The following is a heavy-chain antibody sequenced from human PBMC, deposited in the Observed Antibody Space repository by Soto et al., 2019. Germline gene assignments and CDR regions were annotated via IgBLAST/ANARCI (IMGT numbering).Heavy chain of an antibody. CDR2: IFSNDEK. Sequence: QVTLKESGPVLVKPTETLTLSCTVSGFSLSNARLGVSWIRRPPGQALEWLAHIFSNDEKSYSTSLKSRLTSSKDTAKSQGDLTMTNMDPEDTATCYCARRPSVWVVRGGITPLPWDYWGQGTLVTVSS. CDR1: GFSLSNARLG. D-gene: IGHD3-10*01. J-gene: IGHJ4*02. CDR3: ARRPSVWVVRGGITPLPWDY. V-gene: IGHV2-26*01.